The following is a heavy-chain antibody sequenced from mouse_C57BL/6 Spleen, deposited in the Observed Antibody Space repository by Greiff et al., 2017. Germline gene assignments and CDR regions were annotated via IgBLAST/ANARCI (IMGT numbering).Heavy chain of an antibody. V-gene: IGHV1-82*01. D-gene: IGHD4-1*01. J-gene: IGHJ2*01. Sequence: QVQLQQSGPELVKPGASVKISCKASGYAFSSSWMNWVKQRPGKSLEWIGRIYPGDGDTNYNGKFKGKATLTADKSSSTAYMQLSSLTSEDSAVYFCARETVYFDYWGQGTTLTVSS. CDR3: ARETVYFDY. CDR1: GYAFSSSW. CDR2: IYPGDGDT.